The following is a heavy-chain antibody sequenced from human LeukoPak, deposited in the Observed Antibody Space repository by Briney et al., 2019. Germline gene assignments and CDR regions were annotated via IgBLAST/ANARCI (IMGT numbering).Heavy chain of an antibody. V-gene: IGHV3-43*01. CDR3: AKELDTMFFDY. D-gene: IGHD3-10*02. J-gene: IGHJ4*02. Sequence: GGSLRLSCATSGFNFHRYTINWVRQAPGKGLEWVSLAGWAGGTTYYSDSVRGRFTISRDSGRNSVYLQMNSLTTDDTAFYFCAKELDTMFFDYWGQGALVTVSS. CDR1: GFNFHRYT. CDR2: AGWAGGTT.